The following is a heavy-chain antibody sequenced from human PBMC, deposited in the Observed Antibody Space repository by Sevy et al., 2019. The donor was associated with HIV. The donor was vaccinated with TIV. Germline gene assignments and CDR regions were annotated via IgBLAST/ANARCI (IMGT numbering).Heavy chain of an antibody. Sequence: GGSLRLSCAASGPTFSNYAMHWLRQAPGKGLEGVAVVSYDGGNTYYADSVKGRFTVSRDNSKGTLYLQMYSLRPDDTAIYYCARFPPERAFDIWGQGTMVTVSS. CDR2: VSYDGGNT. CDR1: GPTFSNYA. V-gene: IGHV3-30*04. CDR3: ARFPPERAFDI. J-gene: IGHJ3*02.